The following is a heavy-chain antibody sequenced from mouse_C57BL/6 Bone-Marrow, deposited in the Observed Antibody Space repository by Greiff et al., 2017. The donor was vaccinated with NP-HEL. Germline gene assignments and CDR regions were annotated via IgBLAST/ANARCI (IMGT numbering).Heavy chain of an antibody. V-gene: IGHV1-64*01. CDR1: GYTFTSYW. D-gene: IGHD1-1*01. Sequence: VQLQQPGAELVKPGASVKLSCKASGYTFTSYWMHWVKQRPGQGLEWIGMIHPNSGSTNYNEKFKSKATLTVDKSSSTAYMQLSSLTSEDSAVYYCARLHYGSSYGAMDYWGQGTSVTVSS. CDR3: ARLHYGSSYGAMDY. J-gene: IGHJ4*01. CDR2: IHPNSGST.